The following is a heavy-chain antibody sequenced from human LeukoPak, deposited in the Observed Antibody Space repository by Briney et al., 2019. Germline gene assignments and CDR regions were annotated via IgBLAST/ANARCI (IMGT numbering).Heavy chain of an antibody. Sequence: GASVKVSCRASGYTFTTYGITWVRQAPGQGLEWLGWISTYNGKTNYAQKFQGRVTMTTDTSTSTAYMELRTLRSDDTAVYFCARAQVLIVPAAINYWGQGTLVTVSS. CDR3: ARAQVLIVPAAINY. D-gene: IGHD2-2*01. V-gene: IGHV1-18*01. J-gene: IGHJ4*02. CDR1: GYTFTTYG. CDR2: ISTYNGKT.